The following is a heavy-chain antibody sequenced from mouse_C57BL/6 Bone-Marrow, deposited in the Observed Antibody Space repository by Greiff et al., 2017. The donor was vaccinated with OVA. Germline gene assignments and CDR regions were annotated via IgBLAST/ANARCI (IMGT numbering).Heavy chain of an antibody. Sequence: EVQVVESGGGLVQPGGSLKLSCAASGFTFSDYYMYWVRQTPEKRLEWVAYISNGGGSTYYPDTVKGRFTISRDNAKNTLYLQMSRLKSEDTAMYYCARITTVVSWGQGTLVTVSA. V-gene: IGHV5-12*01. J-gene: IGHJ3*01. CDR1: GFTFSDYY. CDR2: ISNGGGST. D-gene: IGHD1-1*01. CDR3: ARITTVVS.